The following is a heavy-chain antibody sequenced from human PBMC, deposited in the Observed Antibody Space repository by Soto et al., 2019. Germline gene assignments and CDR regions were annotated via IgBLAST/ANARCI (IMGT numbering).Heavy chain of an antibody. J-gene: IGHJ4*02. CDR2: TYFSGST. CDR1: GGSIRTNTYY. D-gene: IGHD3-22*01. V-gene: IGHV4-39*07. Sequence: PSETLSLTCTVSGGSIRTNTYYWGWIRQPPGKGLEWIGTTYFSGSTNYHPSLKSRVTISVDMSENQFSLKLSSVTAADTAVYYCARYNDVTLPLNYWGPGTLVTVSS. CDR3: ARYNDVTLPLNY.